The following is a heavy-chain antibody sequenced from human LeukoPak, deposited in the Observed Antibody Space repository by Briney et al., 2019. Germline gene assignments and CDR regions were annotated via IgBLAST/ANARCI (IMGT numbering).Heavy chain of an antibody. CDR2: ISYDGSNK. CDR1: GFTFSSYG. Sequence: PGGSLRLSCAASGFTFSSYGMHWVRQAPGKGLEWVAVISYDGSNKYYADSVKGRFTISRDNSKNTLYLQMNSLRAEDTAVYYCAKKMVAVAGDVRAPFDYWGQGTLVTVSS. D-gene: IGHD6-19*01. J-gene: IGHJ4*02. V-gene: IGHV3-30*18. CDR3: AKKMVAVAGDVRAPFDY.